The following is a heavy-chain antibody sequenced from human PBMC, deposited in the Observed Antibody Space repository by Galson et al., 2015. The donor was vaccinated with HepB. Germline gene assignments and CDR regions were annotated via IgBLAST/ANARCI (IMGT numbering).Heavy chain of an antibody. J-gene: IGHJ6*02. Sequence: CAISGDSVSANTVTWNWFRQSPSRGLEWLGRIFHRSKWYNDYAVSVKSRISINPDTAKNQFSLHLNSVTPEDAGVYFRVREERVDCGGVDCIYYYNGLDVWGQGTTVFVSS. D-gene: IGHD2-21*01. CDR3: VREERVDCGGVDCIYYYNGLDV. CDR1: GDSVSANTVT. CDR2: IFHRSKWYN. V-gene: IGHV6-1*01.